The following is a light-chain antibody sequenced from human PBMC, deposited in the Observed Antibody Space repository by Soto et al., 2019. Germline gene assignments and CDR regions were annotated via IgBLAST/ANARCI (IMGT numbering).Light chain of an antibody. CDR1: SGSVSTNYY. CDR2: STN. Sequence: QAVVTQEPPFSVSPGGTVTLTCGLSSGSVSTNYYPSWYQQTPGQAPRTLIYSTNTRSSGVPDRVSGSILGNKAALTITGAQADDEYDYYCVLYMGSGIWVFGGGTKLTVL. V-gene: IGLV8-61*01. CDR3: VLYMGSGIWV. J-gene: IGLJ3*02.